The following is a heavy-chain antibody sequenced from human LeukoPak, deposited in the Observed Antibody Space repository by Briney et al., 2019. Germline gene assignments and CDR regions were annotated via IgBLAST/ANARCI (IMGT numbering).Heavy chain of an antibody. V-gene: IGHV3-66*01. CDR3: ATATVVTPHY. Sequence: QTGGSLRLSCAASGFTVSSNYMSWVRQAPGKGLEWVSVIYSGGSTYYADSVKGRFTISRDNPKNTLYLQMNSLRAEDTAVYYCATATVVTPHYWGQGTLVTVSS. J-gene: IGHJ4*02. CDR1: GFTVSSNY. CDR2: IYSGGST. D-gene: IGHD4-17*01.